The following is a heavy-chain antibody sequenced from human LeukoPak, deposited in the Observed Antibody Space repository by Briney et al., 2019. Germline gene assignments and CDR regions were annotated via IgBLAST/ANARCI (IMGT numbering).Heavy chain of an antibody. CDR3: ARAVAGRGIDY. J-gene: IGHJ4*02. CDR2: IYISGHT. CDR1: GGSISAYY. D-gene: IGHD6-19*01. Sequence: PSETLSLTCTVSGGSISAYYLSWIRQPAGKGLEWRGRIYISGHTDYNPSLKSRVIVSVDTSKNQFSLKLSSVTAADTAVYYCARAVAGRGIDYWGQGTLVTVSS. V-gene: IGHV4-4*07.